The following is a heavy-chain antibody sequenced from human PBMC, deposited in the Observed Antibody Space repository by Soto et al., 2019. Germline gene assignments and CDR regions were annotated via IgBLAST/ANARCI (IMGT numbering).Heavy chain of an antibody. V-gene: IGHV1-69*02. D-gene: IGHD2-2*01. CDR1: GGTFRTYT. J-gene: IGHJ3*02. Sequence: QVQLVQSGAEVKKPGSSEKVSCKASGGTFRTYTVIWVRQAPGQGLEWMGRILPMVDITNSAQSFQGRLTMTADKSTSTVYLELSSLRFEDTALYYCTLGSWSAETFDIWAEGLWSPSLQ. CDR2: ILPMVDIT. CDR3: TLGSWSAETFDI.